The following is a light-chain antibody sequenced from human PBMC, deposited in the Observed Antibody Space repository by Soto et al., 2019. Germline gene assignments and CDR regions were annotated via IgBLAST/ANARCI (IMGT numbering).Light chain of an antibody. CDR2: AAS. Sequence: DIQMTQSPPSLSASVGERVTLTCRASQSINSYLNWYQQKPGKAPKLLIYAASSLQSGVPSRFSGSGSGTDFTLTISRLQVEDFATYYCQQTYSTLPTFGQGTKVEIK. V-gene: IGKV1-39*01. CDR3: QQTYSTLPT. J-gene: IGKJ1*01. CDR1: QSINSY.